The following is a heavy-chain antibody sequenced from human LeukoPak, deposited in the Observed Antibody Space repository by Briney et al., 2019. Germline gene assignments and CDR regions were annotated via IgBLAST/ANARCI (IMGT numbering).Heavy chain of an antibody. CDR3: ARDLPYYYGSGSPRFDY. V-gene: IGHV4-34*01. CDR2: INHSGST. D-gene: IGHD3-10*01. Sequence: SETLSLTCAVYGGSFSGYYWSWIRQPPGKGLEWIGEINHSGSTNYNPSLKSRVTISVDTSKNQFSLKLSSVTAADTAVYYCARDLPYYYGSGSPRFDYWGQGTLVTVSS. J-gene: IGHJ4*02. CDR1: GGSFSGYY.